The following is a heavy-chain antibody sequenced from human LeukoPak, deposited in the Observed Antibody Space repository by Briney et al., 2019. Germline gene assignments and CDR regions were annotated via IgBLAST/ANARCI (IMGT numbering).Heavy chain of an antibody. D-gene: IGHD2-15*01. CDR1: GGSFSGYY. CDR3: ASRGYCSGGSCYYFDY. J-gene: IGHJ4*02. CDR2: INHSGST. V-gene: IGHV4-34*01. Sequence: SETLSLTCAVYGGSFSGYYWSWIRQPPGKGLEGIGEINHSGSTNYNPSLMSRVTISVDTSKNQFSLKLSSVTAADTAVYYCASRGYCSGGSCYYFDYWGQGTLVTVSS.